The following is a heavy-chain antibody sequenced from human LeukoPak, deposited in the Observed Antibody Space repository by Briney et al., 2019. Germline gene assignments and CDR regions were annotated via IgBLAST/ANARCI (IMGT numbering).Heavy chain of an antibody. J-gene: IGHJ6*04. CDR1: GGSISSGDYY. V-gene: IGHV4-30-4*08. Sequence: PSQTLSLTCTVSGGSISSGDYYWNWIRQPPGKGLEWIGYIYYSGSTYYNPSLKSRVTISVDTSKNQFSLKLSSVTAADTAVYYCAREARLQQQLVVSSMMDVWGKGTTVTVSS. CDR3: AREARLQQQLVVSSMMDV. CDR2: IYYSGST. D-gene: IGHD6-13*01.